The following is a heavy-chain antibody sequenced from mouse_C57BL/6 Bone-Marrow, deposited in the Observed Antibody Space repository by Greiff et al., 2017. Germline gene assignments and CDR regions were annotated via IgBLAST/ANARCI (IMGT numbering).Heavy chain of an antibody. CDR3: ARRVTTVVAKTAYWYFDV. D-gene: IGHD1-1*01. CDR2: IYPRSGTT. Sequence: VQLQQSGAELARPGASVKLSCKASGYTFTSYVISWVKQRTGQGLEWIGEIYPRSGTTYYNEKFKGKATLTADKSSSTAYMELRSLTSEDSAVYFCARRVTTVVAKTAYWYFDVWGKGTTVTVSS. J-gene: IGHJ1*03. V-gene: IGHV1-81*01. CDR1: GYTFTSYV.